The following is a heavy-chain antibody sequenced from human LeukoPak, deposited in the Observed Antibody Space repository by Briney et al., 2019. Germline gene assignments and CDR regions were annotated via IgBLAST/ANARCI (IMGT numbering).Heavy chain of an antibody. CDR2: IYYSGST. D-gene: IGHD3-9*01. CDR1: GGSISSSSYY. Sequence: SETLSLTCTVSGGSISSSSYYWGWIRQPPGKGLERIGSIYYSGSTYYNPSLKSRVTISVDTSKNQFSLKLSSVTAADTAVYYCARQGGRYFDWLLYRYWGQGTLVTVSS. CDR3: ARQGGRYFDWLLYRY. V-gene: IGHV4-39*01. J-gene: IGHJ4*02.